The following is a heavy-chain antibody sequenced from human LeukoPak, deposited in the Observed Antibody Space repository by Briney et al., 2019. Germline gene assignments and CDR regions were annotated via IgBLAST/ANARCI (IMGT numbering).Heavy chain of an antibody. J-gene: IGHJ5*02. V-gene: IGHV3-66*01. CDR2: IYSDGSP. CDR1: GFTVSNNW. Sequence: GGSLRPSCAASGFTVSNNWMNWVRQAPGKGLEWVSLIYSDGSPYYADSVKGRFTISRDHSKNTLYLQMNSLRAEDTAVYYCARDPSAVRANTYAWGQGTLVTVSS. CDR3: ARDPSAVRANTYA. D-gene: IGHD2-2*01.